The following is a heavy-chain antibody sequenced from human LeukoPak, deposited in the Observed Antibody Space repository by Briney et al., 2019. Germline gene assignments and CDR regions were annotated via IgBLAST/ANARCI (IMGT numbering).Heavy chain of an antibody. CDR3: AGSYDSSGHYLTTDAFDI. J-gene: IGHJ3*02. CDR2: IIPTLDIT. CDR1: GSTFSRYG. D-gene: IGHD3-22*01. Sequence: SVMVSCKASGSTFSRYGISWVRQAPGQGLEWMGRIIPTLDITNYAQKFKGRVTIIADKSTSTAYMELSSLRSEDTAVYYCAGSYDSSGHYLTTDAFDIWGQGTMVTVSS. V-gene: IGHV1-69*04.